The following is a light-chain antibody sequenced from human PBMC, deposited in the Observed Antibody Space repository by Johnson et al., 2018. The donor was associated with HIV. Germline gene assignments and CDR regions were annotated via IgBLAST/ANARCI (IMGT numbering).Light chain of an antibody. CDR2: ENN. V-gene: IGLV1-51*02. CDR3: GSWDSSLSAHYV. CDR1: SSNIGNNY. J-gene: IGLJ1*01. Sequence: QSVLTQPPSVSAAPGQKVTISCSGSSSNIGNNYVSWYQQLPGTAPKLLIYENNKRPSGIPDRFSGSKSGTSVTLAITGLQTGDEADYYCGSWDSSLSAHYVFGTGTKVTVL.